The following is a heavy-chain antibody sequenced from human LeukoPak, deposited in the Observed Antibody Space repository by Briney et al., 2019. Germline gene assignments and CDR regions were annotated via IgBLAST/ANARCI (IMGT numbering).Heavy chain of an antibody. V-gene: IGHV3-7*01. Sequence: GGSLRLSCAVSGFTFSSYWMTWVRQAPGKGLEWVANMNQDGDKKYYVDSVEGRFTISRDNAKNLVFLQMNNLRGEDTAVYHCARAGSGSYVGYYFDYWGQGAPVTVSS. CDR3: ARAGSGSYVGYYFDY. J-gene: IGHJ4*02. CDR2: MNQDGDKK. CDR1: GFTFSSYW. D-gene: IGHD6-19*01.